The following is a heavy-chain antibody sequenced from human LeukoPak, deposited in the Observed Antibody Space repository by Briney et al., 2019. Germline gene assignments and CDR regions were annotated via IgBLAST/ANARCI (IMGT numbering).Heavy chain of an antibody. D-gene: IGHD3-9*01. J-gene: IGHJ4*02. CDR3: ARYFDWSPFDY. CDR1: GYSISSGFY. CDR2: IFHTGST. V-gene: IGHV4-38-2*02. Sequence: KSSETLSLTCTVSGYSISSGFYWGWIRQAPGKGLEWIGGIFHTGSTYYNPSLKSRITMSVDTSKNQVSLQLTSVTAADTAVYYCARYFDWSPFDYWGQGTLVTVSS.